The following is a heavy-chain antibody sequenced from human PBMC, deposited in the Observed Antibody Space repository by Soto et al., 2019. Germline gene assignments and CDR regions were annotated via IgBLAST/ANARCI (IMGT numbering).Heavy chain of an antibody. Sequence: ASVKVSCKASGYTFTSYGISWVRQAPGQGLEWMGWISAYNGNTNYAQKLQGRVTMTTDTSTSTAYMELRSLRSDDTAVYYCARVWDDYGDERVSWFDPWGQGTLVTVSS. CDR2: ISAYNGNT. CDR3: ARVWDDYGDERVSWFDP. V-gene: IGHV1-18*01. J-gene: IGHJ5*02. CDR1: GYTFTSYG. D-gene: IGHD4-17*01.